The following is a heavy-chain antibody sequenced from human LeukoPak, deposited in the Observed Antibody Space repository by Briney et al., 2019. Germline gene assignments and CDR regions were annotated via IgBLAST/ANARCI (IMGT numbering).Heavy chain of an antibody. Sequence: GGSLRLSCAASGFTFSSYGMHWVRQAPGKGLEWVAVIWHDGSNKYYADSVKGRFTISRDNSKNTLYLQMNSLRAEDTAVYYCARDPDGYRIDYWGQGTLVTVSS. CDR3: ARDPDGYRIDY. CDR2: IWHDGSNK. CDR1: GFTFSSYG. D-gene: IGHD5-24*01. J-gene: IGHJ4*02. V-gene: IGHV3-33*01.